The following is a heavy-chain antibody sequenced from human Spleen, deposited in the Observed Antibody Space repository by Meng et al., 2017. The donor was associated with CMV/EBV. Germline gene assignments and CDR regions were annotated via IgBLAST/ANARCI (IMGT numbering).Heavy chain of an antibody. CDR2: ISGSGGST. CDR3: AKEYYDFWSGYYPFDY. CDR1: GFTFSNYA. V-gene: IGHV3-23*01. J-gene: IGHJ4*02. D-gene: IGHD3-3*01. Sequence: GGSLRLSCAASGFTFSNYAMSWVRQAPGKGLEWVSAISGSGGSTYYADSVKGRFTISRDNSKNTLYLQMNSLRAEDTAVYYCAKEYYDFWSGYYPFDYWGQGTLVTVSS.